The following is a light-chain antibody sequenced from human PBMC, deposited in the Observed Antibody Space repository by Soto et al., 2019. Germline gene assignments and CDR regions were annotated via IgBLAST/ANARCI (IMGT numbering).Light chain of an antibody. CDR2: GAS. CDR1: QSVSSSY. Sequence: DIVMTQSPGTLSSSPGERATLTCRASQSVSSSYLAWYQQKPGQAPRLLIYGASSRDTGIPDRFSGSGSGTDFTLTISRLEPEDFAVYYCQQYNSSPYTFGRGTKVEIK. CDR3: QQYNSSPYT. J-gene: IGKJ2*01. V-gene: IGKV3-20*01.